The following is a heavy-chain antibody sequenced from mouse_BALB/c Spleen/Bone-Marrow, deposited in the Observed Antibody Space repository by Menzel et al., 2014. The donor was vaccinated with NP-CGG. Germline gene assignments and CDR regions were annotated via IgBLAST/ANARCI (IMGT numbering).Heavy chain of an antibody. D-gene: IGHD1-1*01. CDR1: GYSFTSYW. CDR3: TKEWYYGFDY. Sequence: EVMLVESGTVLARPGASVKMSCKASGYSFTSYWMHWVKQRPGRGLEWIGAIYPGNSDTSYNQKFKGKAKLTAVTSASTAYMELSSLTNEDSAVYYCTKEWYYGFDYWGQGTTLTVSS. J-gene: IGHJ2*01. V-gene: IGHV1-5*01. CDR2: IYPGNSDT.